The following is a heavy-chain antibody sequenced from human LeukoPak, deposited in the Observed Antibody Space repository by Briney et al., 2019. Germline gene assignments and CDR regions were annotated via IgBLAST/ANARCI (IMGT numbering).Heavy chain of an antibody. V-gene: IGHV3-73*01. CDR3: AKFPDYYGSGSHHG. CDR1: GFTFSASA. CDR2: IRSKANSYAT. Sequence: GGSLRLSCAASGFTFSASAMHWVCQASGKGLEWVGRIRSKANSYATVYAASVKGRFTISRDNAKNSLYLQMNSLRAEDTALYYCAKFPDYYGSGSHHGWGQGTLVTVSS. D-gene: IGHD3-10*01. J-gene: IGHJ4*02.